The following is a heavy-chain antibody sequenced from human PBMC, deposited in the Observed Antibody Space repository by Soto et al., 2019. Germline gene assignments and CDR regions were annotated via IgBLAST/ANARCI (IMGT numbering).Heavy chain of an antibody. V-gene: IGHV4-38-2*01. CDR1: GYSISSGYY. Sequence: PSETLSLTCAVYGYSISSGYYWGWIRQPPGKGLEWIGSIFHSGSAYYNPSLKSRVTISLDTSKNQFSLKLSSVTAADTAVYYCARAGYCSSTSCYRGHMDVWGQGTTVTVSS. J-gene: IGHJ6*02. CDR3: ARAGYCSSTSCYRGHMDV. D-gene: IGHD2-2*02. CDR2: IFHSGSA.